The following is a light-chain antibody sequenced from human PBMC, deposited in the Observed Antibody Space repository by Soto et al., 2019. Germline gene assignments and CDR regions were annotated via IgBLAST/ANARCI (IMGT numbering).Light chain of an antibody. CDR3: QKCKVAPFT. J-gene: IGKJ4*01. CDR2: GTS. CDR1: QSVNIN. Sequence: EIVMTQSPATLSVYPGERATLSCRASQSVNINLAWYQQKPGQAPRLLIYGTSTRATGVPARFSGSGSGTEFTLTISNLQSEDFAVYYCQKCKVAPFTFGGGTKVAI. V-gene: IGKV3-15*01.